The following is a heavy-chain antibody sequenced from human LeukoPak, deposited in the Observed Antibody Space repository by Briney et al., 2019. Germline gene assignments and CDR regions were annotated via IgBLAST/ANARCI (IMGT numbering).Heavy chain of an antibody. V-gene: IGHV4-61*02. CDR2: IYTSGST. Sequence: SETLSLTCTVSGGSISSGSYHWSWIRQPAGKGLEWIGRIYTSGSTNYNPSLKSRVTISVDTSKNHFSLKLSSVTAADTAVYYCARGEVTSSWYYLDYWGQGTLVTVSS. CDR3: ARGEVTSSWYYLDY. D-gene: IGHD6-13*01. J-gene: IGHJ4*02. CDR1: GGSISSGSYH.